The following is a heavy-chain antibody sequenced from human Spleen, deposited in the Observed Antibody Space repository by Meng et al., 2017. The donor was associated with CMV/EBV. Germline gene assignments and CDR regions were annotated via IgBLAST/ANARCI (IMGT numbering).Heavy chain of an antibody. Sequence: GESLKISCKGSGYSFTNYWIGWVRQMPGKGLEWMGIIYPGDPDTRYSPSFQGQVTISADKSISTAYLQWSSLKASDTAMYYCARVMATKNYYFDYWGQGTLVTVSS. CDR2: IYPGDPDT. J-gene: IGHJ4*02. D-gene: IGHD5-12*01. V-gene: IGHV5-51*01. CDR3: ARVMATKNYYFDY. CDR1: GYSFTNYW.